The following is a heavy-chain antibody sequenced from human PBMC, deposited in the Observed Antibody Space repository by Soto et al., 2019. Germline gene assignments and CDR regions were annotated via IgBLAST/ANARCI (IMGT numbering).Heavy chain of an antibody. CDR1: GFPFSSYA. CDR2: STGAGGGT. J-gene: IGHJ5*02. V-gene: IGHV3-23*01. D-gene: IGHD6-19*01. Sequence: EVQLLESGGGLVQPGGSLRLSCAASGFPFSSYAISWVRQAPGRGLEWVAASTGAGGGTYNLEAVKGRFTVSRDNSKNSLYLQMNGLRVEDTAVYYCVSDQKREHFETSGPNWFATWGQGTLVTVSS. CDR3: VSDQKREHFETSGPNWFAT.